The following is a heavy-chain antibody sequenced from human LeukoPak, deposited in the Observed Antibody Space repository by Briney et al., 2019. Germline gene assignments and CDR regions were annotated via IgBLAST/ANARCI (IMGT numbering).Heavy chain of an antibody. CDR2: INPNSGGT. J-gene: IGHJ4*02. V-gene: IGHV1-2*02. CDR3: ASPLGYYDSSGYYGRRDY. Sequence: GASVKVSCKASGYTFTGYYMHWVRQAPGQGLEWMGWINPNSGGTNYAQKFQGRVTMTRDTSISTAYMELSRLRSDDTAVYYCASPLGYYDSSGYYGRRDYWGQGTLVTVSS. CDR1: GYTFTGYY. D-gene: IGHD3-22*01.